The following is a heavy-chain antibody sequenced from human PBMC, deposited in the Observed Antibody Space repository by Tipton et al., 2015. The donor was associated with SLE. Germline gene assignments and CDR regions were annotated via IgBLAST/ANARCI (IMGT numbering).Heavy chain of an antibody. CDR1: GASISTSNYY. D-gene: IGHD1-7*01. CDR2: IYYTGST. CDR3: ARGGGWNYASRTLLD. J-gene: IGHJ4*02. Sequence: GLVKPSETLSLTCTVSGASISTSNYYWSRIRQPPGKGLEWIGYIYYTGSTKYNPSLKSRVTFSVDTSKNQFSLKLSSVTAADTAVYYCARGGGWNYASRTLLDWGQGTLVTVSS. V-gene: IGHV4-61*01.